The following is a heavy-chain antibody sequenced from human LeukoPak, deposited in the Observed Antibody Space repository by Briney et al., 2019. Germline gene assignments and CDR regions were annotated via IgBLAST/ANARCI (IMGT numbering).Heavy chain of an antibody. J-gene: IGHJ4*02. CDR3: ARSSGWYAREPPDFASGPPDY. D-gene: IGHD6-19*01. CDR2: MNPNSGNT. Sequence: GASVKVSCKASGYTFTSYDINWVRQATGQGLEWMGYMNPNSGNTGYAQKFQGRVTMTRDTSISTAYMELSSLRSEDTAVYYCARSSGWYAREPPDFASGPPDYWGQGTLVTVSS. CDR1: GYTFTSYD. V-gene: IGHV1-8*02.